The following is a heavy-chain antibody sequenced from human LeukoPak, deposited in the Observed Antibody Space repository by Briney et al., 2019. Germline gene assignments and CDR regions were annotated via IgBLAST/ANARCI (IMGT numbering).Heavy chain of an antibody. D-gene: IGHD6-19*01. J-gene: IGHJ4*02. CDR3: ARGGVAVANDY. CDR1: GFTVSTNY. CDR2: IYSGGST. Sequence: GGSLRLSCAVSGFTVSTNYMSWVRQAPGKGLEWVSVIYSGGSTYYADSVKGRFTISRGNSKNTLYLQMNSLRAEDTAVYYCARGGVAVANDYWGQGTLVTVSS. V-gene: IGHV3-66*01.